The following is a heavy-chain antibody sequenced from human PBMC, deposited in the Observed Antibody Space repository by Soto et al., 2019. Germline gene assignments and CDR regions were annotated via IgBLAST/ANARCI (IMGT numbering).Heavy chain of an antibody. V-gene: IGHV4-30-4*01. CDR1: GGSISSGDYY. Sequence: PSETLSLTCTVSGGSISSGDYYWSWIRQPPGKGLEWIGYIYYSGSTYYNPSLKSRVTISVDTSKNQFSLKLSSVTAADTAVYYCARGINYDFWSGYYSGSGFDPWGQGTLVTVSS. D-gene: IGHD3-3*01. J-gene: IGHJ5*02. CDR2: IYYSGST. CDR3: ARGINYDFWSGYYSGSGFDP.